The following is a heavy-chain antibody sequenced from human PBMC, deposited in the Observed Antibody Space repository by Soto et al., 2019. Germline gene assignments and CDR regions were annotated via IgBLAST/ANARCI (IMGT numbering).Heavy chain of an antibody. Sequence: EVQLLESGGGLVQPGGSLRLSCAASGFTFSSYAMSWVRQAPGKGLEWVSAISGSGGSTYYADSVKGRFTISRDNSKNTLYLQMNSLRAEDTAVYYCASLGFITIFGVVNANWFDPWGQGTLVTVSS. CDR3: ASLGFITIFGVVNANWFDP. J-gene: IGHJ5*02. CDR1: GFTFSSYA. CDR2: ISGSGGST. D-gene: IGHD3-3*01. V-gene: IGHV3-23*01.